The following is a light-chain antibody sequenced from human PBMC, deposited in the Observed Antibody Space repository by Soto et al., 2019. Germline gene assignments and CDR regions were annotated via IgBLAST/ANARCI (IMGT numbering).Light chain of an antibody. CDR3: NQYNKWPS. V-gene: IGKV1-39*01. CDR2: AAS. J-gene: IGKJ1*01. Sequence: DIQMTQSPSSLSASVGDRVSITCRASQSISSYLNWYQQKPGKAPKLLIYAASSLQSGVPSRFSGSGSGTDFTLTISSLQSEDFAVYYCNQYNKWPSFGQGTKVDI. CDR1: QSISSY.